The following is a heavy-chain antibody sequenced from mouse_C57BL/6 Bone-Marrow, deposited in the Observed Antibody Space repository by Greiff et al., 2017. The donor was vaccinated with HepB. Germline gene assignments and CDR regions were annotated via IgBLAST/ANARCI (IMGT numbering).Heavy chain of an antibody. CDR3: ARGPTVVPWYFDV. CDR2: IHPSDSDT. Sequence: VQLQQPGAELVKPGASVKVSCKASGYTFTSYWMHWVKQRPGQGLEWIGRIHPSDSDTNYNQKFKGKATLTVDKSSSTAYMQLSSLTSEDSAVYYCARGPTVVPWYFDVWGTGTTVTVSS. D-gene: IGHD1-1*01. J-gene: IGHJ1*03. CDR1: GYTFTSYW. V-gene: IGHV1-74*01.